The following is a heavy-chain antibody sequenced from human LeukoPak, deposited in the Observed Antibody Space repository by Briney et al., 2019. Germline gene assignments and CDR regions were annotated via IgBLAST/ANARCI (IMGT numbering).Heavy chain of an antibody. Sequence: GGSLRLSCAASGFTFSSYTMNWVRRAPGKGLEWVSSITGSSTYIFYADSVKGRFTVSRDNAKNSLYLQMNSLRAEDTAVYYCAREAGYCSSTSCEEDYYYYYMDVWGKGTTVTVSS. CDR3: AREAGYCSSTSCEEDYYYYYMDV. J-gene: IGHJ6*03. CDR1: GFTFSSYT. D-gene: IGHD2-2*03. CDR2: ITGSSTYI. V-gene: IGHV3-21*01.